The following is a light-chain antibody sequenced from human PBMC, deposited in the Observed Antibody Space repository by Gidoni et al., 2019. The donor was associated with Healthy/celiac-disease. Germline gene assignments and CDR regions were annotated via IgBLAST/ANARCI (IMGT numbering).Light chain of an antibody. J-gene: IGKJ4*01. CDR1: QSVSSSY. CDR2: GAS. CDR3: QQYGSSPRT. Sequence: IALTQSPGTLSLSPGERATLSCRASQSVSSSYLAWYQQKPGQAPRLLIYGASSRATGIPDRFSGSGSGTDFTLTISRLEPEDFAVYYCQQYGSSPRTLGGGTKVEIK. V-gene: IGKV3-20*01.